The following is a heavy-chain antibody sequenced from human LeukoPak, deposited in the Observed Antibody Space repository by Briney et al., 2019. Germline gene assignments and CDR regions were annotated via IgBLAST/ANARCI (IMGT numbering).Heavy chain of an antibody. V-gene: IGHV1-69*13. CDR1: GGTFHSYA. CDR2: IIPIFGRA. Sequence: TVKVSCKPSGGTFHSYAISWVRQAPGQGFEWMGGIIPIFGRANYAQKFQDRVTITADGSTSTAYMELSSLRSEDTGVYYCARDPVSWKYQQLSAVGNAFDIWGQGTMVTVSS. CDR3: ARDPVSWKYQQLSAVGNAFDI. J-gene: IGHJ3*02. D-gene: IGHD2-2*01.